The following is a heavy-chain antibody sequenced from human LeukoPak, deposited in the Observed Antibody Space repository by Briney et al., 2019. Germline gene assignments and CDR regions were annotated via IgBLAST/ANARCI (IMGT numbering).Heavy chain of an antibody. V-gene: IGHV3-53*01. D-gene: IGHD3-9*01. J-gene: IGHJ4*02. CDR1: GFTVSSNY. CDR2: IYSGGST. CDR3: AKRGITIFPPDY. Sequence: QPGGSLRLSCAASGFTVSSNYMSWVRQAPGKGLEWVSVIYSGGSTYYADSVKGRFTISRDNSKNTLYLQLNSLRAEDTAVYYCAKRGITIFPPDYWGQGTLVTVSS.